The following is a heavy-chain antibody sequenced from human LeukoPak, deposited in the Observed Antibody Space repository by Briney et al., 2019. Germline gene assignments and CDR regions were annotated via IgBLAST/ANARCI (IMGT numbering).Heavy chain of an antibody. CDR3: ARSSGSGSYSEGDFDY. D-gene: IGHD1-26*01. CDR1: GYTFTSYD. CDR2: MNPNSGNT. Sequence: ASVKVSCKASGYTFTSYDINWLRQATGQGLEWMGWMNPNSGNTGYAQKFQGRVTMTRNTSISTASMELSSLTSEDTAVYYCARSSGSGSYSEGDFDYWGQGTLVAVSS. V-gene: IGHV1-8*01. J-gene: IGHJ4*02.